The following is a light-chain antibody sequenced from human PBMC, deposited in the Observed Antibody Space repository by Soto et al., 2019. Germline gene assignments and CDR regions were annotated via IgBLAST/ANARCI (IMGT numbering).Light chain of an antibody. Sequence: EIVLTQSPATLSLSPGERATLSCRASQSVSSYLAWYQQKPGQAPRLLIYDASNRATCIPARFSGSGSGTDFNLTISSLETEDFAVYYCQQRSNWPPITFGGGTKVEIK. CDR3: QQRSNWPPIT. CDR1: QSVSSY. J-gene: IGKJ4*01. CDR2: DAS. V-gene: IGKV3-11*01.